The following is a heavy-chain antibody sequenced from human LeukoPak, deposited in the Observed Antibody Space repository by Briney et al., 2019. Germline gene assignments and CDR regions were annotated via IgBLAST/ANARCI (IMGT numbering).Heavy chain of an antibody. CDR3: ARVEGNNYSDRTIDY. Sequence: GASVKVSCKASGYTFTGYYMHWVRQAPGQGLEWMGWINPNSGGTNYAQKFQGRVTMTRDTSISTAYMELSRLRSDDTAVYYCARVEGNNYSDRTIDYWGQGTLVTVSS. D-gene: IGHD1-1*01. CDR1: GYTFTGYY. CDR2: INPNSGGT. V-gene: IGHV1-2*02. J-gene: IGHJ4*02.